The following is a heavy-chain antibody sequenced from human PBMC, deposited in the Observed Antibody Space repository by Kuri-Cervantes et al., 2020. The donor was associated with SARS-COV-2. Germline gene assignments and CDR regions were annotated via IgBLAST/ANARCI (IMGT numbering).Heavy chain of an antibody. Sequence: GESLKISCAASGFTFSDYYMSWIRQAPGKGLEWVSYISSSGSTIYYADSVKGRFTISRDNAKNTLSPQMNSLSAEDTAVYFCARVETSHYSSYYMDVWGKGTTVTVSS. V-gene: IGHV3-11*04. CDR2: ISSSGSTI. CDR3: ARVETSHYSSYYMDV. J-gene: IGHJ6*03. CDR1: GFTFSDYY.